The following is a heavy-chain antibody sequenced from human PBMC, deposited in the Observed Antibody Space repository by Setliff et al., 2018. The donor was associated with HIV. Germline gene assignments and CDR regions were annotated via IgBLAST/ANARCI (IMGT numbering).Heavy chain of an antibody. CDR3: AGHSPSDY. V-gene: IGHV4-59*08. CDR1: GGSIRSYY. CDR2: IYNSAST. J-gene: IGHJ4*02. Sequence: SETLSLTCTVSGGSIRSYYWSWIRQPPGKGLEWIGYIYNSASTSYNPSLKSRVTISVDTSKNQFSLKLSSVTAADTAVYYCAGHSPSDYWGQGTLVTVSS.